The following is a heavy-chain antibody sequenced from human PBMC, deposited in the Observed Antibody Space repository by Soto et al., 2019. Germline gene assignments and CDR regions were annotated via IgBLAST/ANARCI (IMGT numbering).Heavy chain of an antibody. J-gene: IGHJ3*02. Sequence: ASVKVSCKASGYTFTSYDMHWVRQAPGQGREWMGIINPSGGSTSYAQKFQGRVTMTRDTATSTVYMELSSLRSEDTAVYYCARTYYYDSSGPKRSQAQIGAFDIWGQGTMVTVSS. D-gene: IGHD3-22*01. CDR2: INPSGGST. CDR1: GYTFTSYD. CDR3: ARTYYYDSSGPKRSQAQIGAFDI. V-gene: IGHV1-46*01.